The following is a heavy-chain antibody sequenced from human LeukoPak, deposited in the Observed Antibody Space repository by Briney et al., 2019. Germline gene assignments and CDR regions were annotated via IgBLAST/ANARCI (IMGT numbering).Heavy chain of an antibody. V-gene: IGHV4-34*01. J-gene: IGHJ4*02. D-gene: IGHD3-22*01. Sequence: SETLSLTFAVYGGSFSGYYWSWIRQPPGKGLEWIGEINHSGSTNYNPSLKSRVTISVDTSKNQFSLKLSSVTAADTAVYYCARVHYDSSRWGQGTLVTVSS. CDR1: GGSFSGYY. CDR3: ARVHYDSSR. CDR2: INHSGST.